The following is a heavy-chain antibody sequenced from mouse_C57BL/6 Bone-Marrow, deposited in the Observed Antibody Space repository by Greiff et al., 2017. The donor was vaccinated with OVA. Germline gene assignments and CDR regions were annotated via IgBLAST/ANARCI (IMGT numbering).Heavy chain of an antibody. CDR1: GYSFTDYN. Sequence: VQLQQSGPELVKPGASVKISCKASGYSFTDYNMNWVKQSNGKSLEWIGVINPNYGTTSYNQKFKGKATLTVDQSSSTAYMQLNSLTSEDSAVXYTARPYYSGITWYFDVWGTGTTLTVSS. CDR3: ARPYYSGITWYFDV. CDR2: INPNYGTT. J-gene: IGHJ1*03. V-gene: IGHV1-39*01. D-gene: IGHD1-1*01.